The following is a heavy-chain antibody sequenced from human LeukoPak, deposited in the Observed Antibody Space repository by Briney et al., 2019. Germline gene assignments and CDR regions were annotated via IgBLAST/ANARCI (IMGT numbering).Heavy chain of an antibody. CDR1: GFSLSTSGVG. D-gene: IGHD4-17*01. J-gene: IGHJ4*02. V-gene: IGHV2-5*02. Sequence: ESGPTLVNPTQTLTLTCTFSGFSLSTSGVGVGWIRQPPGKALEWLALIYWDDDKRYSPSLKSRLTITKDTSKNHVVLTMTNMDLVDTATYYCAHRRSGERYFHYWGQGTLVTVSS. CDR2: IYWDDDK. CDR3: AHRRSGERYFHY.